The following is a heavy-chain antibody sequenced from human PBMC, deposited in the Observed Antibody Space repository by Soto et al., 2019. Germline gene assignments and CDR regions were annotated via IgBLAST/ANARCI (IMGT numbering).Heavy chain of an antibody. CDR3: ARCISGDYSDWIDP. CDR2: ISGDNGKT. Sequence: QVQLVQSGAEVKKPGASVKVSCKASGYSFTRYDIIWVRQAPGQGLEWMGWISGDNGKTKYAQKIQGRVTMTTDTSTTTGYMELRNLRSDDTAVYYCARCISGDYSDWIDPWGQGTLGTVSS. J-gene: IGHJ5*02. V-gene: IGHV1-18*04. CDR1: GYSFTRYD. D-gene: IGHD1-26*01.